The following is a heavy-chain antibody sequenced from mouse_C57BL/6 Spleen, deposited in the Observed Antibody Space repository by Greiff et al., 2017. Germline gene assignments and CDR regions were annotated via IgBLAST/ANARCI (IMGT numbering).Heavy chain of an antibody. Sequence: ESGPGLVKPSQSLSLTCSVTGYSITSGYYWNWIRQFPGNKLEWMGYISYDGSNNYNPSLKNRISITRDTSKNQFFLKLNSVTTEDTATYYCASLLRAYWGQGTLVTVSA. V-gene: IGHV3-6*01. CDR2: ISYDGSN. J-gene: IGHJ3*01. D-gene: IGHD1-1*01. CDR1: GYSITSGYY. CDR3: ASLLRAY.